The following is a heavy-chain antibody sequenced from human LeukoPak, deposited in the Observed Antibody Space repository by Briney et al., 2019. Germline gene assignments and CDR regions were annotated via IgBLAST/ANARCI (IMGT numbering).Heavy chain of an antibody. D-gene: IGHD3-9*01. CDR1: GYTFTGYY. J-gene: IGHJ6*02. CDR3: ARTSILTGYPYYYYYGMDV. CDR2: INPNSGGT. Sequence: GASVKVSCKASGYTFTGYYMHWVRQAPGQGLEWMGWINPNSGGTNYAQKFQGRVTMTRDTSISTAYMELSRLRSEDTAVYYCARTSILTGYPYYYYYGMDVWGQGTTVTVSS. V-gene: IGHV1-2*02.